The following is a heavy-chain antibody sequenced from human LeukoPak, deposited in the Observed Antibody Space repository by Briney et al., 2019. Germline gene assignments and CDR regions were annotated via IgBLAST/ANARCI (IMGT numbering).Heavy chain of an antibody. J-gene: IGHJ4*02. CDR3: ARITQQWLLLGRQPFFDY. D-gene: IGHD6-19*01. Sequence: PSETLSLTCTVSGGSISSSSYYWGWIRQPPGKGLEWIGSIYYSGSTYYNPSLKSRVTISVDTSKNQFSLKLSSVTAADTAVYYCARITQQWLLLGRQPFFDYWGQGTLVTVSS. CDR1: GGSISSSSYY. V-gene: IGHV4-39*01. CDR2: IYYSGST.